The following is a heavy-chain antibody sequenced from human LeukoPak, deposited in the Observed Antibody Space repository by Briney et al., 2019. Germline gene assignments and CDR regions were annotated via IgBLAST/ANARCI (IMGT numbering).Heavy chain of an antibody. D-gene: IGHD3-10*01. CDR1: GGSITSYY. CDR2: TYYSGST. Sequence: PSETLSLTCTVSGGSITSYYWSWIRHPPGKGLEWIGYTYYSGSTTYNPSLKSRATISVDTSKNQFSLKLSSVTAADTAVYYCARLGTVRGNYYYYGMDVWGQGTTVTVSS. V-gene: IGHV4-59*08. J-gene: IGHJ6*02. CDR3: ARLGTVRGNYYYYGMDV.